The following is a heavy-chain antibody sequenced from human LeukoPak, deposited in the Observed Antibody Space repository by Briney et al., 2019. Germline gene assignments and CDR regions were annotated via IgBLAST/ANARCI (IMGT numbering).Heavy chain of an antibody. CDR3: AREDGTYDFWSGYQYYFDY. V-gene: IGHV1-18*01. CDR2: ISAYNGNT. J-gene: IGHJ4*02. D-gene: IGHD3-3*01. CDR1: GYTFTSYG. Sequence: ASVKVSCKAYGYTFTSYGISWVRQAPGQGREWMGWISAYNGNTNYAQKLQGRVTMTTDTSTSTAYRELRSLRSDDTAVYYCAREDGTYDFWSGYQYYFDYWGQGTLVTVSS.